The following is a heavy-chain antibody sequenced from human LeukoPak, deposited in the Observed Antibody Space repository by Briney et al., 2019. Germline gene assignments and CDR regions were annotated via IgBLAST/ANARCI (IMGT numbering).Heavy chain of an antibody. CDR2: INPNSGGT. CDR3: AGVGLEGRRDGLPTDY. D-gene: IGHD5-24*01. J-gene: IGHJ4*02. CDR1: GYTFTSYT. V-gene: IGHV1-2*02. Sequence: ASVKVSCKASGYTFTSYTMHWVRQAPGQGRERMGWINPNSGGTNYAQKFQGRVTMTRDTSISTAYMELSRLRSDDTAVYYCAGVGLEGRRDGLPTDYWGQGTLVTVSS.